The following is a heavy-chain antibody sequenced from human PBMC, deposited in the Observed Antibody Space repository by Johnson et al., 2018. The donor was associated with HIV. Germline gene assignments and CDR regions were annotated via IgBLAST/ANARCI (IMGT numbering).Heavy chain of an antibody. CDR2: INWNGGST. D-gene: IGHD3-10*01. CDR1: GFTFSDYY. CDR3: ARTLGFGTEDAFDI. Sequence: QVQLMESGGGLVKPGGSLRLSCAAYGFTFSDYYMSWIRQAPGKGLEWVSGINWNGGSTGYADSVKGRFTISRDNAKNSLYLQMNSLRAGDTAVYYCARTLGFGTEDAFDIWGQGTMVTVSS. V-gene: IGHV3-11*04. J-gene: IGHJ3*02.